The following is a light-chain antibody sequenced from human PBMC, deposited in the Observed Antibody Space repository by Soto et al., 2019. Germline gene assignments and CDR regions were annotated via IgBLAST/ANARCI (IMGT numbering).Light chain of an antibody. CDR1: QSIAGSN. Sequence: EIVLTQSPGTLSLSPGERATFSCRASQSIAGSNLAWYQQKPGQAPRLLIYAASSRATGIPDRFSGSGSGPDFTLTISRLEPEDVAVYYSQQYGRSSWTFGQGTKVEIK. J-gene: IGKJ1*01. CDR3: QQYGRSSWT. CDR2: AAS. V-gene: IGKV3-20*01.